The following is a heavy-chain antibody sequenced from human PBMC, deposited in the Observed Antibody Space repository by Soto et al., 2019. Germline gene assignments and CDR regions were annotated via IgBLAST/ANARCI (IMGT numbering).Heavy chain of an antibody. CDR1: GFTFSSYG. CDR3: AKDRRPNYYYGMDV. Sequence: QVQLVESGGGVIQRGRSLRLSCTASGFTFSSYGMHWVRHAPGKGLERVAVISYDGSNKYYADSVKGRFTISRDNSKNTLYLQMNSLRAEDTAVYYCAKDRRPNYYYGMDVWGQGTTVTVSS. CDR2: ISYDGSNK. D-gene: IGHD6-25*01. J-gene: IGHJ6*02. V-gene: IGHV3-30*18.